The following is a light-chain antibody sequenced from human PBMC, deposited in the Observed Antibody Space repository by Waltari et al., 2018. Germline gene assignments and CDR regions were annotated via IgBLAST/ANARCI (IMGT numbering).Light chain of an antibody. V-gene: IGKV3-15*01. CDR1: QSVSNS. Sequence: DIVMTQSPGTLSVSPGERATLSCRASQSVSNSVAWFQQNPGQGPRLLMSHASARATGVPARFSGSASGTEFTLTISSLQSEDFGVYYCQQYNNWPFTFGPGTKMAIK. J-gene: IGKJ3*01. CDR2: HAS. CDR3: QQYNNWPFT.